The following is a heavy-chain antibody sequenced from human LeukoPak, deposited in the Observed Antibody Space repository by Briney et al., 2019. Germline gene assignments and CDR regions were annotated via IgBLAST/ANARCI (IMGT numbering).Heavy chain of an antibody. J-gene: IGHJ4*02. D-gene: IGHD3-22*01. Sequence: ASVKVSCKTSGCTFSSYAISWVRQAPGQGLEWMGGTIPIFGTANYAQKFQGRVTITADESTSTAYMELSSLRSEDTAVYYCARDALDSSGYYYDYWGQGTLVTVSS. CDR2: TIPIFGTA. CDR3: ARDALDSSGYYYDY. CDR1: GCTFSSYA. V-gene: IGHV1-69*13.